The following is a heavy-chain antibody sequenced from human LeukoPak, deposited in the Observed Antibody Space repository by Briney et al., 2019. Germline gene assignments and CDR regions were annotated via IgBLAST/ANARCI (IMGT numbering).Heavy chain of an antibody. Sequence: PSETLSLTCTVSGGSISSYYWSWIRQPPGKGLEWIGYIYYSGSTNYNPSLKSRVTISVDTSKNQFSLKLSSVTAADTAVYYCARADYGYYYMDVWGKGTTVTVSS. CDR1: GGSISSYY. J-gene: IGHJ6*03. D-gene: IGHD4/OR15-4a*01. V-gene: IGHV4-59*01. CDR2: IYYSGST. CDR3: ARADYGYYYMDV.